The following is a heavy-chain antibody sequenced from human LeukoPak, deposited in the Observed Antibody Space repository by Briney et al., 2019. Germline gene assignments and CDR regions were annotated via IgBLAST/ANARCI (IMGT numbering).Heavy chain of an antibody. D-gene: IGHD6-19*01. Sequence: SETLSLTCAVCGGSFSGYYWSWIRQPPGKGLEWIGEINHSGSTNYNPSLKSRVTISVDTSKNQFSLKLSSVTAADTAVYYCARQWRRGFDYWGQGTLVTVSS. J-gene: IGHJ4*02. CDR3: ARQWRRGFDY. CDR1: GGSFSGYY. V-gene: IGHV4-34*01. CDR2: INHSGST.